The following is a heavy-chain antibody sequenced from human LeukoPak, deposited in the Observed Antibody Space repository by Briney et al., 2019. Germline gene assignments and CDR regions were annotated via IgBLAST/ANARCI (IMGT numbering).Heavy chain of an antibody. V-gene: IGHV3-64D*06. CDR3: VKGPGY. Sequence: GGSLRLSCSVSGFTFSIYVMHWVRQAPGKGLEYVSAIRCNGDNTYYADSVKGRFTIHRDNSKNTLYLQLSSLRADATAVYRSVKGPGYWGQGTLVTVSS. J-gene: IGHJ4*02. CDR1: GFTFSIYV. CDR2: IRCNGDNT.